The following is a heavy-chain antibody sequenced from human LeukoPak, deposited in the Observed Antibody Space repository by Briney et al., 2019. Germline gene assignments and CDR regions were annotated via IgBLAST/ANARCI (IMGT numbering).Heavy chain of an antibody. V-gene: IGHV4-59*12. CDR2: IYYSGST. Sequence: SETLSLTCTVSGGSISSYYWSWIRQPPGKGLEWIGYIYYSGSTNYNPSLKSRVTISVDTSKNQFSLKLSSVTAADTAVYYCAREDGYCSGGSCLNWFDPWGQGTLVTVSS. CDR1: GGSISSYY. D-gene: IGHD2-15*01. J-gene: IGHJ5*02. CDR3: AREDGYCSGGSCLNWFDP.